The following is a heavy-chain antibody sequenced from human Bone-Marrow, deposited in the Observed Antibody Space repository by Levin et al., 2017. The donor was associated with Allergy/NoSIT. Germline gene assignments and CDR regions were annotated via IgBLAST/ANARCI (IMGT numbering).Heavy chain of an antibody. Sequence: GESLKISCKGSGYSFTNYWIAWVRQMPGKGLEWMGVIYPADSESKYSPSFQGQITISVDKSISTAHLQWSSLTASDTAMYYCAKTAPYDISTGNYGGGAFDIWGQGTMVTVSS. CDR1: GYSFTNYW. V-gene: IGHV5-51*01. CDR3: AKTAPYDISTGNYGGGAFDI. J-gene: IGHJ3*02. CDR2: IYPADSES. D-gene: IGHD3-9*01.